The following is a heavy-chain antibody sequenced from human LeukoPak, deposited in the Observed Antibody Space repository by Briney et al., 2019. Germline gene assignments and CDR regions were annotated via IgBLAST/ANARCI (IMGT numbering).Heavy chain of an antibody. D-gene: IGHD3-22*01. Sequence: GGSLRLSCAASGYTFSSFSINWVRQAPGKGLEWVSSINVRSNYIYYADSVRGRFSISRGDARNSLYLQMDSLRGDDTAVYYCARLRRNSDSSGYYYYYDYWGQGTLVTVSS. CDR1: GYTFSSFS. V-gene: IGHV3-21*01. CDR2: INVRSNYI. J-gene: IGHJ4*02. CDR3: ARLRRNSDSSGYYYYYDY.